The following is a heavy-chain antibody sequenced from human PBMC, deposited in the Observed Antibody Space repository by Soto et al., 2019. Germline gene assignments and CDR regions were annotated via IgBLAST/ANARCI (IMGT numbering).Heavy chain of an antibody. CDR3: ARDRKKYYYDSSGYYWSADAFDI. CDR1: GDSVSSNSAA. D-gene: IGHD3-22*01. Sequence: SQTLSLTCVISGDSVSSNSAAWNWIRQSPSRGLEWLGRTYYRSKWYNDYAVSVKSRITINPDTSKNQFSLQLNSVTPEDTAVYYCARDRKKYYYDSSGYYWSADAFDIWGQGTMVTVSS. CDR2: TYYRSKWYN. J-gene: IGHJ3*02. V-gene: IGHV6-1*01.